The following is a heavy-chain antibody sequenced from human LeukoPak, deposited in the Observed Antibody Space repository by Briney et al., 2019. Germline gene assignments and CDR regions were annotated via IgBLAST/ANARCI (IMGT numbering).Heavy chain of an antibody. Sequence: GGSLRLSCAASGFTFSTYAMTWVRQAPGKGLEWVSGIVGSGDTYYADSVKGRFTISRDNSKNTVYLQMNSLRVEDTAIYYCAKDLHYNDGRWEFDPWGQGTLVTVSS. D-gene: IGHD5-24*01. J-gene: IGHJ5*02. CDR3: AKDLHYNDGRWEFDP. CDR2: IVGSGDT. CDR1: GFTFSTYA. V-gene: IGHV3-23*01.